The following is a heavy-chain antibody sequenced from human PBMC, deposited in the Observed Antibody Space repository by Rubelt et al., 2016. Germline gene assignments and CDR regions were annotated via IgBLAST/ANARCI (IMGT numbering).Heavy chain of an antibody. CDR1: GSSISTYY. V-gene: IGHV4-59*08. J-gene: IGHJ4*02. CDR2: IYYSGST. Sequence: ESGPGLVKPSETLSLTCTVSGSSISTYYWSWIRQPPGKGLEWIGNIYYSGSTKYNPSLKSRVTISVDTSNDQFSLKLSSVTAADTAVYYCARQWPGAEAAFDYWGQGTLVTVSS. D-gene: IGHD6-13*01. CDR3: ARQWPGAEAAFDY.